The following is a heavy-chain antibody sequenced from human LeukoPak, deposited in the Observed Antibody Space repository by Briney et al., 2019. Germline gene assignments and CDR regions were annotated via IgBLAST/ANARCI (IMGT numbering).Heavy chain of an antibody. Sequence: PSETLSLTCAVYGGSFSGYYWSWIRQPPGKGLEWIGEINHSGSTNYNPSLKSRVTISVDTSKNQFSLKLSSVTAADTAVYYCARYAVVAATSTGITRRYYYYYYMDVWGKGTTVTVSS. CDR1: GGSFSGYY. V-gene: IGHV4-34*01. CDR3: ARYAVVAATSTGITRRYYYYYYMDV. CDR2: INHSGST. J-gene: IGHJ6*03. D-gene: IGHD2-15*01.